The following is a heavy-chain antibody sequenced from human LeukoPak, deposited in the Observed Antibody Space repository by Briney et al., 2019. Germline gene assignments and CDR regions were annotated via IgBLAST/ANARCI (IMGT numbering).Heavy chain of an antibody. Sequence: VASVKVSCKASGGSLSSYAISWVRQAPGQGLEWMGGIIPIFGTTNYAQKFQGRVTITADESTSTAYMELSSLRSEDTAVYYCARGDWYSSSWEAYYFDYWGQGTLVTVSS. CDR1: GGSLSSYA. D-gene: IGHD6-13*01. CDR3: ARGDWYSSSWEAYYFDY. J-gene: IGHJ4*02. CDR2: IIPIFGTT. V-gene: IGHV1-69*13.